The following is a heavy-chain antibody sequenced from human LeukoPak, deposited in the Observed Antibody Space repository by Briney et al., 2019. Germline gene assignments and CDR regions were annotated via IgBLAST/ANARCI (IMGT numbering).Heavy chain of an antibody. V-gene: IGHV3-30*04. Sequence: PGGSLRLSCAPSGFTFSSSNMHWVRQSPGKGLEWLALISYDGTKTYYAESVKGRFTVSRYSSKNTLFLQMNSLSAEETAIYYCEREWFGESNWGQGARVTVSS. CDR2: ISYDGTKT. D-gene: IGHD3-10*01. CDR3: EREWFGESN. CDR1: GFTFSSSN. J-gene: IGHJ4*02.